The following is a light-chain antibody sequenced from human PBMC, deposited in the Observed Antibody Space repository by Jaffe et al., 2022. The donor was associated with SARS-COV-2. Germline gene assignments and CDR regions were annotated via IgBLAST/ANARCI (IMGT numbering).Light chain of an antibody. V-gene: IGKV4-1*01. CDR1: RDIFYSTTNKNY. CDR3: QQYYGTPFT. CDR2: WAS. J-gene: IGKJ3*01. Sequence: DIVMTQSPDSLAVSLGERATINCRSSRDIFYSTTNKNYLAWYQQKAGQPPRLLISWASTRASGVPDRISGSGSGTDFTLTISTVQAEDVAVYYCQQYYGTPFTFGPGTKVDIK.